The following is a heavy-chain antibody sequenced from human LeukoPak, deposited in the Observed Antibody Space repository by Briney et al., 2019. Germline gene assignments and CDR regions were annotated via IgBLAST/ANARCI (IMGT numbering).Heavy chain of an antibody. V-gene: IGHV3-7*01. CDR2: IKEDGSEK. D-gene: IGHD3-10*01. J-gene: IGHJ4*02. CDR3: ARGEYGSGSYHIDY. CDR1: GFTFSSNW. Sequence: GALRLSCAASGFTFSSNWMSWVRQAPGKGLEWVANIKEDGSEKYYVDSVKGRFTISRDNAKNSLYLQMNSLRAEDTAVYYCARGEYGSGSYHIDYWGQGTLVTVSS.